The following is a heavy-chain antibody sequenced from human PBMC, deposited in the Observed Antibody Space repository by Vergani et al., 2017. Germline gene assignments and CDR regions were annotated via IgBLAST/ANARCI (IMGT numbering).Heavy chain of an antibody. CDR1: GYIFSNFW. J-gene: IGHJ3*01. V-gene: IGHV5-51*01. CDR3: ASVEHGSENGGALQL. D-gene: IGHD3-10*01. Sequence: EKQLVQSGSETKKPGESLKISCQAFGYIFSNFWIGWVRQRPGGGLEWMGIIYPGDSEVKSNPTFRGQVIFSVDTSVNTAYLQWRSLQASDTATYFCASVEHGSENGGALQLWGQGTNITVSS. CDR2: IYPGDSEV.